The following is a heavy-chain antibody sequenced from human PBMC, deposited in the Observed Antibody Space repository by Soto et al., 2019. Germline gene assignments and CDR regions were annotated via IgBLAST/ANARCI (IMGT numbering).Heavy chain of an antibody. CDR1: GYILPSYG. D-gene: IGHD3-9*01. CDR2: VSAYDGNT. CDR3: AGAKRYDIVTGYYTTSPHDAIDI. V-gene: IGHV1-18*01. J-gene: IGHJ3*02. Sequence: ASVTVSCQASGYILPSYGLRWVRPAPGQGLEWMGWVSAYDGNTNCAQKLQGGDTMNPDSSTSTAYMKLRSLRSDDTAVYYCAGAKRYDIVTGYYTTSPHDAIDIWGQGTMVTVSS.